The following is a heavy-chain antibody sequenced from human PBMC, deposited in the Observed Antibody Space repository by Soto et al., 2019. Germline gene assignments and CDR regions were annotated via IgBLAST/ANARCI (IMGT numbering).Heavy chain of an antibody. CDR3: AKAHVMVVACSTFDY. CDR2: IYHGGTT. J-gene: IGHJ4*01. CDR1: GYSISSGSY. V-gene: IGHV4-38-2*02. D-gene: IGHD2-2*01. Sequence: SETLSLTCTVSGYSISSGSYWGWIRQPPGKGPEWIASIYHGGTTFYNPSLKSRVTVSVDKSNNQFSLKLRSVTAADTAVYYCAKAHVMVVACSTFDYWGHGTLVTVSS.